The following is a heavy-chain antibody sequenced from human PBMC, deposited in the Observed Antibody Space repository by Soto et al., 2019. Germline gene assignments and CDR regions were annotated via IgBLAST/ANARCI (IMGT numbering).Heavy chain of an antibody. CDR2: IYKSATT. D-gene: IGHD7-27*01. CDR3: ARGRYCLTGRCFPNWFDP. V-gene: IGHV4-30-4*01. J-gene: IGHJ5*02. Sequence: SETLSLTCSVSGDSISNLDYFWAWIRQPPGQALEYIGYIYKSATTYYNPSFESRVAISVDTSKSQFSLNVTSVTAADTAVYFCARGRYCLTGRCFPNWFDPWGQGTLVTVSS. CDR1: GDSISNLDYF.